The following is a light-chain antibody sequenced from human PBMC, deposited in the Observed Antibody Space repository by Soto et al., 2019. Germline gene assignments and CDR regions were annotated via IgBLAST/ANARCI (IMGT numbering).Light chain of an antibody. J-gene: IGLJ2*01. V-gene: IGLV1-51*01. CDR2: DNN. Sequence: QSVLTQPPSVSAAPGQKVTISCSGSSSNIGRNFVSWYQQLPGTAPKLLIYDNNKRPSGIPDRFSGSKSGTSATLGITGLQTGDEADYYCGAWDSSLSVVLFGGGTKPTVL. CDR1: SSNIGRNF. CDR3: GAWDSSLSVVL.